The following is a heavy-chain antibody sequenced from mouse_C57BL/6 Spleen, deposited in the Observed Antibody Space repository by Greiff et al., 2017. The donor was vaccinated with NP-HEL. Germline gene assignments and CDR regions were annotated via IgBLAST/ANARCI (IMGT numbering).Heavy chain of an antibody. D-gene: IGHD2-1*01. CDR1: GYSITSGYY. J-gene: IGHJ2*01. V-gene: IGHV3-6*01. CDR3: ARRGIYYGNSREFDY. CDR2: ISYAGSN. Sequence: EVQLQQSGPGLVKPSQSLSLTCSVTGYSITSGYYWNWIRQFPGNKLEWMGYISYAGSNNYNPSLTNRISITRNPSKHQFFLKLNSVTTEDTATYYCARRGIYYGNSREFDYWGQGTTLTVSS.